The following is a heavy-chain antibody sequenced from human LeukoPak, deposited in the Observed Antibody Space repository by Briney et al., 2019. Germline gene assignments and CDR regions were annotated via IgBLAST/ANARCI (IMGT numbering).Heavy chain of an antibody. V-gene: IGHV3-15*07. CDR3: STDPYYDYVWGTYNVD. D-gene: IGHD3-16*01. J-gene: IGHJ4*02. Sequence: GGSLRLSCAASGFTFSNACMNWVRQAPGKGLEWVGRIESETDGGTTDCAAPVKGRFTISRDDSKNTLYLQMNSLKTEDTAVYYCSTDPYYDYVWGTYNVDWGQGTLVTVSS. CDR2: IESETDGGTT. CDR1: GFTFSNAC.